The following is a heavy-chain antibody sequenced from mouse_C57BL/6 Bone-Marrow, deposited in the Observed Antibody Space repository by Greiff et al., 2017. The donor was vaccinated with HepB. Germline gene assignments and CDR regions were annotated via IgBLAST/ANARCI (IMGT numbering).Heavy chain of an antibody. J-gene: IGHJ4*01. Sequence: VQGVESGAELARPGASVKMSCKASGYTFTSYTMHWVKQRPGQGLEWIGYINPSSGYTKYNQKFKDKATLTADKSSSTAYMQLSSLTSEDSAVYYCARGGLRLRLDYWGQGTSVTVSS. CDR2: INPSSGYT. CDR1: GYTFTSYT. D-gene: IGHD3-2*02. CDR3: ARGGLRLRLDY. V-gene: IGHV1-4*01.